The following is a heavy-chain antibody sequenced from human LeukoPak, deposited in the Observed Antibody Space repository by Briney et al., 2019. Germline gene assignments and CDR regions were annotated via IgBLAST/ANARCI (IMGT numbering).Heavy chain of an antibody. D-gene: IGHD1-26*01. V-gene: IGHV4-59*01. CDR1: GGSISSYY. CDR2: IYYSGST. J-gene: IGHJ4*02. CDR3: ARDADPGALDY. Sequence: SETLSLTCTVSGGSISSYYWSWIRQPPGKGLEWIGYIYYSGSTNYNPSLKSRVTISVDTSKNQFSLKLSSVTAADTAVYYCARDADPGALDYWGQETLVTVSS.